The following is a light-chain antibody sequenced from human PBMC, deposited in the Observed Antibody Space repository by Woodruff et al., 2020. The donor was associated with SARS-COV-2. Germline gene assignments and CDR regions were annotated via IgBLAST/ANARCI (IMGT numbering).Light chain of an antibody. CDR2: DKN. V-gene: IGLV3-19*01. CDR3: NSRDSGGKHLE. Sequence: VIFDKNNRPSGIPERFSGSTSGNTASLTITGAQAEDEADYYCNSRDSGGKHLEFGGGTK. J-gene: IGLJ2*01.